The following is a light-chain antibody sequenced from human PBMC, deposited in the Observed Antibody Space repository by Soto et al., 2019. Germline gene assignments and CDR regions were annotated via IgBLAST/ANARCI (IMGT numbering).Light chain of an antibody. Sequence: EILMTQYPATLSVSPGERATLSWRASQSVSSNLAWYQQKPGQAPRLLIYGASTRATGIPASFSGSASGTEFTLTISSMKSDDSATYYCQQYDKYWTFGHGTKVDIK. CDR2: GAS. V-gene: IGKV3-15*01. J-gene: IGKJ1*01. CDR1: QSVSSN. CDR3: QQYDKYWT.